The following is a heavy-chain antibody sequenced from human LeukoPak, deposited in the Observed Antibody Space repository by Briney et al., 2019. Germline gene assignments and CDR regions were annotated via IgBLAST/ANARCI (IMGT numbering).Heavy chain of an antibody. CDR3: ASALGYCSGGSCYYAFDI. CDR1: GFTFSSYS. D-gene: IGHD2-15*01. CDR2: ISSSSSYI. Sequence: PGGSLRLSCAASGFTFSSYSMNWVRQAPGKGLEWVSSISSSSSYIYYADSVKGRFTISRDNAKNSLYLQMNSLRAEDTAVYYCASALGYCSGGSCYYAFDIWGQGTMVTVSS. V-gene: IGHV3-21*01. J-gene: IGHJ3*02.